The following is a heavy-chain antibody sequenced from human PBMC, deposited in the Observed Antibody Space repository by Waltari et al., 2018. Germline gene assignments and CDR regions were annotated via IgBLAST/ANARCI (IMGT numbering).Heavy chain of an antibody. J-gene: IGHJ6*03. Sequence: QVQLVQSGAEVKKPGASVKVSCKASGYTFTGYYMHWVRQAPGQGLEWMGRINPNSGGTNYAQKFQGRVTMTRDTSISTAYMELSRLRSDDTAVYYCARSQFYIVATNYYYMDVWGKGTTVTVSS. V-gene: IGHV1-2*06. CDR2: INPNSGGT. D-gene: IGHD5-12*01. CDR3: ARSQFYIVATNYYYMDV. CDR1: GYTFTGYY.